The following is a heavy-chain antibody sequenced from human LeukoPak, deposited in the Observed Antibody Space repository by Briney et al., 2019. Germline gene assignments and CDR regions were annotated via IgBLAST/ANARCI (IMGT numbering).Heavy chain of an antibody. CDR2: IRYDGSNK. Sequence: PGGSLRLSCAASGFTFSSYGMHWVRQAPGKGLEWVAFIRYDGSNKYYADSVKGRFTISRDNSKNTLYLQMNSLRAEDTAVYYCAKDRDAVGGSRGVLDYWGQGTLVTVSS. V-gene: IGHV3-30*02. J-gene: IGHJ4*02. D-gene: IGHD1-26*01. CDR3: AKDRDAVGGSRGVLDY. CDR1: GFTFSSYG.